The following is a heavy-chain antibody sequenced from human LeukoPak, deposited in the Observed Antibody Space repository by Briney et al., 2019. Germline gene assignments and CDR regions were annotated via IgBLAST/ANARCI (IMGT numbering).Heavy chain of an antibody. J-gene: IGHJ3*02. V-gene: IGHV1-69*05. D-gene: IGHD2-15*01. Sequence: SVKVSCKASGYTFTSYGISWVRQAPGQGLEWMGGIIPIFGTANYAQKFQGRVTITTDESTSTAYMELSSLRSEDTAVYYCARRVYCDIWGQGTMVTVSS. CDR2: IIPIFGTA. CDR1: GYTFTSYG. CDR3: ARRVYCDI.